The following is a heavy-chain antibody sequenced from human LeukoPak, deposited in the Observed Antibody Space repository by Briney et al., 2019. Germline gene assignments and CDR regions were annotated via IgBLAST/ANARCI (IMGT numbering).Heavy chain of an antibody. CDR1: GFTFRVYY. CDR2: ISGSGDVI. Sequence: GGSLRLSCAASGFTFRVYYMAWIRQAPGKGLELLSFISGSGDVIKYVDSVRGRFTISRDNAKNSLYLQMDSLRGDDTAVYYCARSDPSQLVDYWGQGTLVTVSS. CDR3: ARSDPSQLVDY. J-gene: IGHJ4*02. D-gene: IGHD6-6*01. V-gene: IGHV3-11*01.